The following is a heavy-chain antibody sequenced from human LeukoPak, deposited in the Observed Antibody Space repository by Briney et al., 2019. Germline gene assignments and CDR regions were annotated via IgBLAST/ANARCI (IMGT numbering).Heavy chain of an antibody. CDR3: ARDRYSGYDLGY. CDR2: INPNSGGT. CDR1: GYTFTGYY. V-gene: IGHV1-2*02. D-gene: IGHD5-12*01. Sequence: ASVKVSCXASGYTFTGYYLHWVRQAPGQGLEWMGWINPNSGGTKYAQNFQGRVTMTRDTSISTAYMELSRLISDDTAVYYCARDRYSGYDLGYWGQGTLVTVSS. J-gene: IGHJ4*02.